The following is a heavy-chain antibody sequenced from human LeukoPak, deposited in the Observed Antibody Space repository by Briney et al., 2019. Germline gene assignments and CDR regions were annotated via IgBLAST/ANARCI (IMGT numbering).Heavy chain of an antibody. CDR1: GGSISSYY. CDR3: ARRRLMEEYFDY. J-gene: IGHJ4*02. V-gene: IGHV4-4*09. CDR2: IYTSGST. Sequence: SGTLSLTCTVSGGSISSYYWSWIRQPPGKGLEWIGYIYTSGSTNYNPSLKSRVTISVDTSKNQFSLKLSSVTAADTAVYYCARRRLMEEYFDYWGQGTLVTVSS. D-gene: IGHD2-21*01.